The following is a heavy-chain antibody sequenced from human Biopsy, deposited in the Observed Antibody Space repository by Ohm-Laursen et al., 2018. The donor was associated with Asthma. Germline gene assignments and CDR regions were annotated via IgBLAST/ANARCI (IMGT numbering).Heavy chain of an antibody. V-gene: IGHV4-31*03. D-gene: IGHD4-17*01. CDR2: IYYSGST. CDR3: ARTTYGHDGFDP. J-gene: IGHJ5*02. Sequence: PSETLSLTCTVSGGSINIGDYYWSWIRQHPVKGLEWIGHIYYSGSTYYNPSLKSRVSISLDTSKNQFSLSLTPVTAADTAVYYCARTTYGHDGFDPWDQGTLVTVSS. CDR1: GGSINIGDYY.